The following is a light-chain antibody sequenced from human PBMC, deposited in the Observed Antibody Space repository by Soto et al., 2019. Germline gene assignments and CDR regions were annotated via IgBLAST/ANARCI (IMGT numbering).Light chain of an antibody. J-gene: IGKJ1*01. Sequence: DIQMTQSPSTLSASVGDRVTITCQASQNINYWLAWYQQKLGSPPKLLIYDASNLGHGVPSRFSGGGSGTHFTFHISSLRSDNVATYYCQQYRGPRTFGQGTKV. V-gene: IGKV1-5*01. CDR3: QQYRGPRT. CDR2: DAS. CDR1: QNINYW.